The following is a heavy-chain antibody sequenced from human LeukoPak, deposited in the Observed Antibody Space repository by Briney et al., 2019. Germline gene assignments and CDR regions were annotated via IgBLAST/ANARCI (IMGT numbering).Heavy chain of an antibody. V-gene: IGHV4-59*01. CDR3: ARSTYYDFWSGYYKPNYYYGMDV. CDR2: IYYSGST. J-gene: IGHJ6*02. CDR1: GGSISSYY. Sequence: SETLSLTCTVSGGSISSYYRSWIRQPPGKGLEWIGYIYYSGSTNYNPSLKSRVTISVDTSKNQFSLKLSSVTAADTAVYYCARSTYYDFWSGYYKPNYYYGMDVWGQGTTVTVSS. D-gene: IGHD3-3*01.